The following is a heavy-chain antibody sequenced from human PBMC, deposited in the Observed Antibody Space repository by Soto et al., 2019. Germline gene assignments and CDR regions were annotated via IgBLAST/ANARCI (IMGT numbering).Heavy chain of an antibody. J-gene: IGHJ5*02. CDR3: ARDLRGYSNWFHP. CDR2: INPNSGDT. Sequence: QVHLVQSGAEVKRPGDSVKVSCKASGYTFTDYHIHWVREAPGQGLEWLGWINPNSGDTHYGQHFQGRVTLIADTSINTTYMQLSSLAPGDTAMYYCARDLRGYSNWFHPWGQGTLVTVSS. CDR1: GYTFTDYH. D-gene: IGHD5-18*01. V-gene: IGHV1-2*02.